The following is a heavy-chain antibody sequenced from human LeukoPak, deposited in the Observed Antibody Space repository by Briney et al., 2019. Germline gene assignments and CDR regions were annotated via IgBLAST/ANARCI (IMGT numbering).Heavy chain of an antibody. V-gene: IGHV4-34*01. J-gene: IGHJ4*02. CDR1: GSTFSSYW. Sequence: GSLRLSCAASGSTFSSYWMTWVRQAPGKGLEWIGEINHSGSTNYNPSLKSRVTISVDTSKNQFSLKLSSVTAADTAVYYCASGYFGRVDYWGQGTLVTVSS. D-gene: IGHD3-10*01. CDR2: INHSGST. CDR3: ASGYFGRVDY.